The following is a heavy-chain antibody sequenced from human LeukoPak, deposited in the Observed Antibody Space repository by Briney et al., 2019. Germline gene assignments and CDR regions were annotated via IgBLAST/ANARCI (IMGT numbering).Heavy chain of an antibody. CDR3: ARDRGGSSGFYYFDY. CDR1: GYSISSGYH. J-gene: IGHJ4*02. CDR2: IYHSGST. D-gene: IGHD6-19*01. V-gene: IGHV4-38-2*02. Sequence: SETLSLTCTVSGYSISSGYHWGWIRQPPGKGLEWIGTIYHSGSTYYNPSLKSRVTISVDTSKNQFSLKLSSVTAADTAVYYCARDRGGSSGFYYFDYWGQGTLVTVSS.